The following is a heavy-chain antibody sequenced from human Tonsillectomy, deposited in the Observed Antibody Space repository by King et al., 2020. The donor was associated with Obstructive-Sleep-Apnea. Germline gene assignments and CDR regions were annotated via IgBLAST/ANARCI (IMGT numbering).Heavy chain of an antibody. V-gene: IGHV3-15*01. CDR2: LKSKTDGGTT. Sequence: VQLVESGGGLVKPGGSLRLSCAASGFKFSNAWMSWVRQAPGKGLDWVGRLKSKTDGGTTDYAAPVKGRFTISRDDSKNTLYLQMNSLKTEDTAVYYCNPYPQCSRWPSETFDYWGPGTLVTLSS. CDR1: GFKFSNAW. D-gene: IGHD6-13*01. CDR3: NPYPQCSRWPSETFDY. J-gene: IGHJ4*02.